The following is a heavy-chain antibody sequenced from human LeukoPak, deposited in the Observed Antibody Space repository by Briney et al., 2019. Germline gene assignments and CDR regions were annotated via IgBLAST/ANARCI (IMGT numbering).Heavy chain of an antibody. V-gene: IGHV1-69*13. J-gene: IGHJ6*04. Sequence: ASAKVSCKASGGTFSSYAISWVRQAPGQGLEWMGGIIPIFGTANYAQKFQGRVTITADESTSTAYMELSSLRSEDTAVYYCARGGTDSSGWLNYYYGMDVWGKGTTVTVSS. CDR1: GGTFSSYA. CDR2: IIPIFGTA. CDR3: ARGGTDSSGWLNYYYGMDV. D-gene: IGHD6-19*01.